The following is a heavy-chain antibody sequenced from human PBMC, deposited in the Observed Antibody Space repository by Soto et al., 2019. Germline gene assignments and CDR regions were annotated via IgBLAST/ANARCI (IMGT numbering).Heavy chain of an antibody. J-gene: IGHJ3*02. CDR3: ARDKTDGAHDAFDI. CDR2: ISSSSSYI. CDR1: GFTFSSYS. Sequence: GGSLRLSCAASGFTFSSYSMNWVRQAPGKGLEWVSSISSSSSYIYYADSVKGRFTISRDNAKNSLYLQMNSLRAADTAVYYCARDKTDGAHDAFDIWGQGTMVTVSS. V-gene: IGHV3-21*01.